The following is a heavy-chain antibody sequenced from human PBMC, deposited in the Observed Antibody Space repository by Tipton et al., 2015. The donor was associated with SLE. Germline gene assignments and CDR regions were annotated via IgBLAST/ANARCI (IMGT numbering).Heavy chain of an antibody. V-gene: IGHV3-33*01. Sequence: SLRLSCAASGFTFSSYGMHWVRQAPGKGLEWVAVIWYDGSNKNYADSVKGRFTISRDNSKNTLYLQMNSLRAEDTAVYYCSGELSPRDGFDIWGQGIMVTVSS. D-gene: IGHD3-16*02. CDR2: IWYDGSNK. CDR3: SGELSPRDGFDI. J-gene: IGHJ3*02. CDR1: GFTFSSYG.